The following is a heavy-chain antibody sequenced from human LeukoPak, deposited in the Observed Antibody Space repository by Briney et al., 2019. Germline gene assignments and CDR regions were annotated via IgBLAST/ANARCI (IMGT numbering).Heavy chain of an antibody. J-gene: IGHJ6*02. D-gene: IGHD3-10*01. CDR3: ARVANYYGSGSYYKSYYYYGMDV. Sequence: KSGGSLRLSCAASGFTFSSYSMNWVRQAPGKGLEWVSSISSSSSYIYYADSVKGRFTISRDNAKNSLYLQMNSLGAEDTAVYYCARVANYYGSGSYYKSYYYYGMDVWGQGTTVTVSS. V-gene: IGHV3-21*01. CDR1: GFTFSSYS. CDR2: ISSSSSYI.